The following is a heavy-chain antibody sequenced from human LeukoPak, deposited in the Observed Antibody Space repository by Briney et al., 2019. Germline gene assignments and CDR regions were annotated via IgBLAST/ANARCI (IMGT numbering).Heavy chain of an antibody. D-gene: IGHD3-22*01. CDR1: GFTFSTYS. J-gene: IGHJ3*02. CDR3: ARDYYDSSGYFYPNAFDI. CDR2: ISSSSRNI. Sequence: TGGSLRLSCAASGFTFSTYSMNWVRQAPGEELEWISYISSSSRNIYYADSVKGRFTISSDNAKNSLYLQMNSLRDEDTAVYYCARDYYDSSGYFYPNAFDIWGQGTMVTVSS. V-gene: IGHV3-48*02.